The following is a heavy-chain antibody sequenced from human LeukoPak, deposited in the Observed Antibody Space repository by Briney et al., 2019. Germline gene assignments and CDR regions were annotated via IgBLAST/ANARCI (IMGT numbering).Heavy chain of an antibody. Sequence: SETLSLTCTVSGGSISSYYWSWIRQPPGKGLEWIGYIYYSGSTNYNPSLKSRVTISVDTSKNQFSLKLSSVTAADTAVYYCARLGQSYDFWSGPTSSNWFDPRGQGTLVTVSS. D-gene: IGHD3-3*01. CDR1: GGSISSYY. CDR2: IYYSGST. CDR3: ARLGQSYDFWSGPTSSNWFDP. J-gene: IGHJ5*02. V-gene: IGHV4-59*08.